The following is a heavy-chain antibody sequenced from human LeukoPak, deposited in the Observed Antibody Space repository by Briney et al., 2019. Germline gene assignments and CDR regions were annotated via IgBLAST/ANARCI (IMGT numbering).Heavy chain of an antibody. V-gene: IGHV3-30*02. D-gene: IGHD3-22*01. CDR2: IRYDGSNK. CDR3: ARGAGDYYDSSGYYYFDY. CDR1: GFTFSSYG. J-gene: IGHJ4*02. Sequence: GGSLRLSCVASGFTFSSYGMHWVRQAPGKGLEWVAFIRYDGSNKYYADSVKGRFTISGDNSKNTLYLQMNSLRAEDTAVYYCARGAGDYYDSSGYYYFDYWGQGTLVTVSS.